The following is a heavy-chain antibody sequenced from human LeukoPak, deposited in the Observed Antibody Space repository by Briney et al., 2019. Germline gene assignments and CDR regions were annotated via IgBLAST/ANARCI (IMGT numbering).Heavy chain of an antibody. Sequence: SSQTLSHPCTVSFCPINLSHGRWSRQPPGKGLEWIGYIYYSGSTNYNPPLKSRVTISIDTSKNQFSLKLSSVTAADTAMYYCASQYGSGFDYWGQGTLATVSS. CDR2: IYYSGST. V-gene: IGHV4-59*01. D-gene: IGHD3-10*01. CDR1: FCPINLSH. J-gene: IGHJ4*02. CDR3: ASQYGSGFDY.